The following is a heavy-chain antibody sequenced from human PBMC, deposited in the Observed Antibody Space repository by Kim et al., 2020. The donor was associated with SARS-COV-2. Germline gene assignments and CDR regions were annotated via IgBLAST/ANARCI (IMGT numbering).Heavy chain of an antibody. J-gene: IGHJ4*02. V-gene: IGHV3-15*01. D-gene: IGHD6-19*01. CDR3: TTDLSGGY. CDR2: GGTI. Sequence: GGTIDYAAPMKGRLTISRDESKNTVYLQMNSLKPEDTAVYYCTTDLSGGYWGQGTLVTVSS.